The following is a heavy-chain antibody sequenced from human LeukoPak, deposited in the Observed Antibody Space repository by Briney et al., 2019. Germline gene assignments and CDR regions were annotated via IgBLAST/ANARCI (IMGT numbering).Heavy chain of an antibody. V-gene: IGHV3-33*06. J-gene: IGHJ3*02. D-gene: IGHD2-15*01. CDR3: AKGVVAATGAFDI. CDR2: IWYDGSNK. CDR1: GFTFSSYG. Sequence: PGGSLRLSCAASGFTFSSYGMHWVRQAPGKGLEWVAVIWYDGSNKYYADSVKGRFTISRDNSKNTLYLQMTSLRAEDTAVYYCAKGVVAATGAFDIWGQGTMVTVSS.